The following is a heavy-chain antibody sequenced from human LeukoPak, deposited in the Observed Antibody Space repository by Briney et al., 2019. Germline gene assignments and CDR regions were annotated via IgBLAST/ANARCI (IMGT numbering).Heavy chain of an antibody. J-gene: IGHJ4*02. CDR2: ISSSSSTI. CDR1: GFTFSGYS. Sequence: PGGSLRLSCAASGFTFSGYSMNWVRQAPGKGLEWVSYISSSSSTIYYADSVKGRFTISRDNAKNSLYLQMDSLRAEDTAVYYCARDRFLSPVDYFDYWGQGTLVTVSS. V-gene: IGHV3-48*04. D-gene: IGHD4-23*01. CDR3: ARDRFLSPVDYFDY.